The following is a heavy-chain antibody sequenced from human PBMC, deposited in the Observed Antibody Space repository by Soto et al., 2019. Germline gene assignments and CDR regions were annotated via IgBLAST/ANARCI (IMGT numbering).Heavy chain of an antibody. J-gene: IGHJ6*03. Sequence: GGSLRLSCAASGFTFSSYWMHWVRQAPGKGLVWVSRINSDGSSTSYADSVKGRFTISRDNAKNKLYLQMNSLRAQDTAVYYCARGGRIAARPLDYYYYYYMDVWGKGTTVTVSS. CDR1: GFTFSSYW. CDR3: ARGGRIAARPLDYYYYYYMDV. CDR2: INSDGSST. V-gene: IGHV3-74*01. D-gene: IGHD6-6*01.